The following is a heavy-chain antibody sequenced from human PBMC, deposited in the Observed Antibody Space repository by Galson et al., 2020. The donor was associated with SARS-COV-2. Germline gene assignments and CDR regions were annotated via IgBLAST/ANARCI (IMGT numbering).Heavy chain of an antibody. J-gene: IGHJ1*01. V-gene: IGHV4-31*03. CDR3: ARWSLRYESSGLDQ. CDR2: VFYTDMT. Sequence: ASETLSLTCSVSSVSINSGDYYWSWVRQRPGKGLEWIGYVFYTDMTFYSPSLRGRATISTDTSKNQFSLRLSSVTAADTAVYYCARWSLRYESSGLDQWGQGALVTVSS. D-gene: IGHD3-22*01. CDR1: SVSINSGDYY.